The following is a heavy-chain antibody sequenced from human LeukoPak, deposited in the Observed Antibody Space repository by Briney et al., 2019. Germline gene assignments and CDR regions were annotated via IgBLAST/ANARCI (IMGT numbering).Heavy chain of an antibody. CDR1: GYTFTSYD. D-gene: IGHD3-3*01. V-gene: IGHV1-8*01. CDR2: MNPNSGNT. J-gene: IGHJ4*02. Sequence: ASVKVSCKASGYTFTSYDINWVRQATGQGLEWMGWMNPNSGNTGCAQKFQGRVTMTRNTSISTAYMELSSLRSEDTAVYYCARGSRFLEWLSSKFDYLFDYWGQGTLVTVFS. CDR3: ARGSRFLEWLSSKFDYLFDY.